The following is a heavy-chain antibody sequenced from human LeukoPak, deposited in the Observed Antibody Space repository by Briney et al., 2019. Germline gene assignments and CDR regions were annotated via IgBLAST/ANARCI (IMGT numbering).Heavy chain of an antibody. Sequence: PSQTLSLTCAVYGGPFSGYYWSWIRQPPGKGLEWTGEINHSGSINYSPSLKSRVTISVDTSKNQFSLKLSSVTAADTAVYYCAGGNYDILTGYATSYYYYAMDIWGQGTTVTVSS. J-gene: IGHJ6*02. CDR1: GGPFSGYY. CDR2: INHSGSI. CDR3: AGGNYDILTGYATSYYYYAMDI. D-gene: IGHD3-9*01. V-gene: IGHV4-34*01.